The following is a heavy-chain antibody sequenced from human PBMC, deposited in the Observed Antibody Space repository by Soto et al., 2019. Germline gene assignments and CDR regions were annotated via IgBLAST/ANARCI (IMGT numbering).Heavy chain of an antibody. CDR2: IWNDGSNE. D-gene: IGHD4-17*01. V-gene: IGHV3-33*01. Sequence: GGSLRLSCAASGFSFSTYGMHWVRQAPGKGLEWVAVIWNDGSNEYYADSVKGRFTISRDNSKNTLYVQMNSLRAEDTAVYYCARVAYGDYVLDFYYGMDVWGQGTTVIVSS. CDR3: ARVAYGDYVLDFYYGMDV. CDR1: GFSFSTYG. J-gene: IGHJ6*02.